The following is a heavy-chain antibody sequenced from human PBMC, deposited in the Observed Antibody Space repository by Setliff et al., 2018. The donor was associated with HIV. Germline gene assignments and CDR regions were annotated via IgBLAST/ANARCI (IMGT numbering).Heavy chain of an antibody. CDR1: GYSFTNYA. D-gene: IGHD3-22*01. CDR2: INTGNGNT. CDR3: ASYDSSGPH. Sequence: ASVNVSCKASGYSFTNYAMHWVRQAPGQRLEWMGWINTGNGNTKYSQKFQGRVTFTGDTSASTAYMEVSSLRSEDTAVYYCASYDSSGPHWGQGTLVTVSS. J-gene: IGHJ4*02. V-gene: IGHV1-3*04.